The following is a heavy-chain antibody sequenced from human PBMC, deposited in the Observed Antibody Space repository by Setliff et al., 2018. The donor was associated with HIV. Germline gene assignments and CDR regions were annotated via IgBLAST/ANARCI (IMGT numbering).Heavy chain of an antibody. CDR3: AKDPWRYYNSGSFYMDV. V-gene: IGHV3-30*02. CDR2: IWYDGSSK. D-gene: IGHD3-10*01. J-gene: IGHJ6*03. CDR1: GFTFSSYG. Sequence: GGSLRLSCAASGFTFSSYGMHWVRQAPGKGLEWVAVIWYDGSSKYYADSVKGRFIISRDNSKNTLYLQMNSLRAEDTAVYYCAKDPWRYYNSGSFYMDVWGKGTTVTVSS.